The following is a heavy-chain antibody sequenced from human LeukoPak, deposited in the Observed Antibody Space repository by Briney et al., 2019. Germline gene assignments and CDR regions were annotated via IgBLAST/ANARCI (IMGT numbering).Heavy chain of an antibody. CDR2: TSGGGATT. Sequence: PGGSLRLSCAPSGFTFSSNAMTWVRQAPGKGLEWVSTTSGGGATTGYADSVKGRFTISRDNSKNTVFLQMNSLRAEDTAIYYCARGTMDESAFDIWGQGTMVTVSS. CDR3: ARGTMDESAFDI. CDR1: GFTFSSNA. D-gene: IGHD1-14*01. V-gene: IGHV3-23*01. J-gene: IGHJ3*02.